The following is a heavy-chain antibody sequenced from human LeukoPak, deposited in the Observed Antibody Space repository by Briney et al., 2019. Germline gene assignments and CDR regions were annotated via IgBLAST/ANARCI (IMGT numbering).Heavy chain of an antibody. CDR1: GGSISSNSYY. V-gene: IGHV4-39*01. CDR3: ARASGSYSFRRFDP. CDR2: IYYSGTT. Sequence: SETLSLTCTVSGGSISSNSYYWGWIRQPPGKGLEWIGSIYYSGTTYYNPPLKSRVTISVDTSKNQFSLKLSSVTAADTAVYYRARASGSYSFRRFDPWGQGTLVTVSS. J-gene: IGHJ5*02. D-gene: IGHD1-26*01.